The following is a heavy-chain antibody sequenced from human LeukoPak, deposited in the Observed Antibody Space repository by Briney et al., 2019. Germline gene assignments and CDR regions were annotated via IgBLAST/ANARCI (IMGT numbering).Heavy chain of an antibody. Sequence: SETLSLTCTVSGGSISTFYWSWIRQPPGKGLEWIGYIDYSGSTNYNPSLKSRAIISVDTSNNQFSLKLSSVTAADAAVYYCARGGRGYSYEIDYWGQGTLVTVSS. J-gene: IGHJ4*02. V-gene: IGHV4-59*01. CDR2: IDYSGST. D-gene: IGHD5-18*01. CDR3: ARGGRGYSYEIDY. CDR1: GGSISTFY.